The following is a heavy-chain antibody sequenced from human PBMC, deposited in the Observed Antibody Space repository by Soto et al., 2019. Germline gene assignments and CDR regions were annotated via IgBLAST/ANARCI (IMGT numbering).Heavy chain of an antibody. V-gene: IGHV2-5*02. Sequence: QITLKESGPTLVKPTQTLTLTCTFSGFSLSTSGVGVGWIRQPPGKALEWLALIYWDDDKRYSPSLRSRVTITKYTSKNQVVLTMTNMDPVDTATYYCTRGLGPFDYWGQGTLVTVSS. CDR1: GFSLSTSGVG. CDR3: TRGLGPFDY. D-gene: IGHD3-16*01. CDR2: IYWDDDK. J-gene: IGHJ4*02.